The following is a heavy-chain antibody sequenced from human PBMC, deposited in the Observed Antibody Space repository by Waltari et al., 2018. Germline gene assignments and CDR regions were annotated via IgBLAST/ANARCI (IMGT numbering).Heavy chain of an antibody. CDR2: IRSKAYGGTT. V-gene: IGHV3-49*04. CDR3: TKGPSRTLRWYPTDY. Sequence: EVQLVESGGGLVQPGRSLRLSCTASGFTFGDYAMSWVRQAPGKGLEWVGFIRSKAYGGTTEYAASVKGRFTISRDDSKSIAYLQMNSLKTEDTAVYYCTKGPSRTLRWYPTDYWGQGTLVTVSS. J-gene: IGHJ4*02. CDR1: GFTFGDYA. D-gene: IGHD4-17*01.